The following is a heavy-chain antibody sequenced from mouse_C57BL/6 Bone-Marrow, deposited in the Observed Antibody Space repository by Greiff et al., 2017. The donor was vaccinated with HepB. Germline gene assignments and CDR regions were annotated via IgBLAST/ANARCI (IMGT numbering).Heavy chain of an antibody. J-gene: IGHJ1*03. CDR1: GFNIKDDY. V-gene: IGHV14-4*01. Sequence: VQLQQSGAELVRPGASVKLSCTASGFNIKDDYMHWVKQRPEQGLEWIGWIDPENGDTEYASKFQGKATITADTSSNTAYLQLSSLTSEDTAVYDCTTGGSSYCWYFDVWGTGTTVTVSS. CDR3: TTGGSSYCWYFDV. D-gene: IGHD1-1*01. CDR2: IDPENGDT.